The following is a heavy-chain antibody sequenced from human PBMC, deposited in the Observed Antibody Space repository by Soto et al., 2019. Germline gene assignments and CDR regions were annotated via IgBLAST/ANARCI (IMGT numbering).Heavy chain of an antibody. J-gene: IGHJ4*02. CDR1: GYTFTSYG. V-gene: IGHV1-18*01. CDR2: ISAYNGNT. D-gene: IGHD1-26*01. Sequence: QVQLVHSGAEVRKPGASVKVSCKASGYTFTSYGITWVRQAPGQGLEWMGWISAYNGNTNYAQKLQGRVTMTTDTSTSTAYMELRSLRSDDTAVYYCATGGAGATPGGAFDYWGQGTLVTVSS. CDR3: ATGGAGATPGGAFDY.